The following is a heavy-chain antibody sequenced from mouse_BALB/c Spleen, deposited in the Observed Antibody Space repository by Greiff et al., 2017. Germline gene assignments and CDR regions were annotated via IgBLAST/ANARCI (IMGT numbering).Heavy chain of an antibody. V-gene: IGHV1-7*01. Sequence: LQESGAELAKPGASVKMSCKASGYTFTSYWMHWVKQRPGQGLEWIGYINPSTGYTEYNQKFKDKATLTADKSSSTAYMQLSSLTSEDSAVNYCARDYYGSSYIDYWGQDTTLTDSS. J-gene: IGHJ2*01. CDR3: ARDYYGSSYIDY. CDR1: GYTFTSYW. D-gene: IGHD1-1*01. CDR2: INPSTGYT.